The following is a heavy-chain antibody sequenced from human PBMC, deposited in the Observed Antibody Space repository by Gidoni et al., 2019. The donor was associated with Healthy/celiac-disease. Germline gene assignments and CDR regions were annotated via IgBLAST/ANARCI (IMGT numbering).Heavy chain of an antibody. Sequence: QVQLVQSGAEVKKPGSSVKVSCKASGGTFSSYAISWVRQAPGQGLEWMGGIIPILGTANYAQKFQGRVTITADESTSTAYMELSSLRSEDTAVYYCARRHYYDSSGYYYYYYGMDVWGQGTTVTVSS. D-gene: IGHD3-22*01. CDR3: ARRHYYDSSGYYYYYYGMDV. CDR2: IIPILGTA. V-gene: IGHV1-69*01. J-gene: IGHJ6*02. CDR1: GGTFSSYA.